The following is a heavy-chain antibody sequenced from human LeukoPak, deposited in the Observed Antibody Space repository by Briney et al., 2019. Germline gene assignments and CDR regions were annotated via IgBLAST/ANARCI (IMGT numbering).Heavy chain of an antibody. D-gene: IGHD2-15*01. J-gene: IGHJ6*03. V-gene: IGHV1-8*02. CDR1: GYTFTSYD. CDR2: MNPDSGNT. Sequence: RRASVKVSCKASGYTFTSYDINWVRQATGQGLEWMGWMNPDSGNTGYAQKFQGRVTMTTDTSTSTAYMELRSLRSDDTAVYYCARVGEYCSGGSCYLNYYYYYMDVWGKGTTVTISS. CDR3: ARVGEYCSGGSCYLNYYYYYMDV.